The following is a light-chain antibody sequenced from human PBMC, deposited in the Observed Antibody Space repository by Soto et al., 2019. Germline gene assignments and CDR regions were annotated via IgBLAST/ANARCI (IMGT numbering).Light chain of an antibody. V-gene: IGKV3-20*01. CDR3: QQYGSSRNT. CDR2: SAS. CDR1: QSVTSSY. J-gene: IGKJ2*01. Sequence: NVLTQSPGTLSLSPGERATLSCRASQSVTSSYLAWYQQKPGQAPRLLIYSASSRATGVPDRFSGSGSATDFTLTISRVEPEDFAVYYCQQYGSSRNTFGQGTKLDIK.